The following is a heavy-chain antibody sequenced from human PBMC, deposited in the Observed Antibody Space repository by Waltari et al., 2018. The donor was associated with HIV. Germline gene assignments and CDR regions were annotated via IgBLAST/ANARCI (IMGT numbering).Heavy chain of an antibody. Sequence: EVQLLESGGGLVQPGGSLRLSCAASGFTFRSYAMSWVRQAPGKGLEWVSTISGSGCSTYPADFLEGRFAISRDNSKNTLFLQLNSLRAVDIAVYYCAKGVCRSSAGTPVWYYFVYWGQGALVTGSS. J-gene: IGHJ4*02. CDR3: AKGVCRSSAGTPVWYYFVY. CDR2: ISGSGCST. D-gene: IGHD3-16*01. CDR1: GFTFRSYA. V-gene: IGHV3-23*01.